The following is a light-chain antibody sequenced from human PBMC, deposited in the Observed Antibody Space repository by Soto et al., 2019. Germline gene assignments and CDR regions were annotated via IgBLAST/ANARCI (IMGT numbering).Light chain of an antibody. CDR2: DVD. V-gene: IGLV2-11*01. CDR1: SSDVGNYNF. J-gene: IGLJ1*01. CDR3: CSYAGSFLYV. Sequence: QSALTQPRSVSGSPGQSVTISCTGTSSDVGNYNFVSWYQQPPGKAPKLIIYDVDERPSGVPDRFSGSKSGNTASLTISGLQAEDEGDYSCCSYAGSFLYVFGSGTKVTVL.